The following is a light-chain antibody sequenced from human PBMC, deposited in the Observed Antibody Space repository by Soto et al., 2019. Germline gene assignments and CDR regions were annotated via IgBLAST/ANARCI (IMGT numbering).Light chain of an antibody. CDR1: QSVSSN. CDR3: QQYNNWPWT. CDR2: GAS. V-gene: IGKV3-15*01. J-gene: IGKJ1*01. Sequence: EIVMTQSPGTLSVSPGERATLSCRASQSVSSNLAWYQQKPGQAPRLLIYGASTRATGIPARFSGSGSGTEFTLTISRLQSEDFAVYYCQQYNNWPWTFGQGTKVEIK.